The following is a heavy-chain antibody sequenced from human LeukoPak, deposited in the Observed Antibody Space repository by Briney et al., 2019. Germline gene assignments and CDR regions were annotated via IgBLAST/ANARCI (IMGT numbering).Heavy chain of an antibody. D-gene: IGHD3-16*02. CDR3: AKDSPPGRLGELSGPYGMDV. V-gene: IGHV3-9*01. Sequence: GGSLRLSCAASGFTFDDYAMDWVRQAPGKGLEWVSGISWNSGSIGYADSVKGRFTISRDNAKNSLYLQMNSLRAEDTALYYYAKDSPPGRLGELSGPYGMDVWGQGTTVTVSS. CDR1: GFTFDDYA. J-gene: IGHJ6*02. CDR2: ISWNSGSI.